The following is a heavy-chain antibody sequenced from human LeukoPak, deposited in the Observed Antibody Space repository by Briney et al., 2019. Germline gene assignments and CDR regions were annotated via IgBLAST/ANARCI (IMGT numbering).Heavy chain of an antibody. CDR3: TRRIGSSGYSDY. D-gene: IGHD3-22*01. CDR2: MYPGGSDT. J-gene: IGHJ4*02. Sequence: GESLKISCKGSGYSFTSYWIAWVRQMPGKGLEWMGIMYPGGSDTRYSPSFQGQVTISADNSIGTAYLQWSSLKASDTAMYHCTRRIGSSGYSDYWGQGTLVTVSS. V-gene: IGHV5-51*01. CDR1: GYSFTSYW.